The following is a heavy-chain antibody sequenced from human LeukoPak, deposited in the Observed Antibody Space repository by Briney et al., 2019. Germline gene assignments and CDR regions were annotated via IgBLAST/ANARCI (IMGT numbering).Heavy chain of an antibody. V-gene: IGHV3-74*01. CDR3: ARVRSSSWYDY. D-gene: IGHD6-13*01. CDR2: ISSDGITT. J-gene: IGHJ4*02. CDR1: GFTFSTSW. Sequence: PGGSLRLSCATSGFTFSTSWMHWVRQAPGEGLVWVSRISSDGITTTYADSVKGRLTISRDNAKNTLYLQMNSLRVEDTAVYYCARVRSSSWYDYWGQGALVTVSS.